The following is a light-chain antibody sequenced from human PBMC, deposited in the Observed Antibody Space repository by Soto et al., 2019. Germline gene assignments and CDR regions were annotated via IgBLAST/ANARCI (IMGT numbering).Light chain of an antibody. CDR1: QSISNR. V-gene: IGKV1-5*01. Sequence: DIQMTQSPSTLSASVGEGVTITCRASQSISNRLAWYQQKPGEAPKYLIYDASTLDSGAPSRFSGSGSGIEFTLSISSLQPDDFATYYCHQYNSYPWTFGQGTKVEI. CDR3: HQYNSYPWT. J-gene: IGKJ1*01. CDR2: DAS.